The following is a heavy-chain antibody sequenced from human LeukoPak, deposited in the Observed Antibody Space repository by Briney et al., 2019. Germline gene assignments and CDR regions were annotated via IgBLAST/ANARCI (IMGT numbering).Heavy chain of an antibody. V-gene: IGHV3-30*02. CDR3: GKAVAGTVDY. CDR2: IQYDGSNK. D-gene: IGHD6-19*01. J-gene: IGHJ4*02. CDR1: GFTFSSYA. Sequence: PGGSLRLSCAASGFTFSSYAMSWVRQAPGKGLEWVAFIQYDGSNKYYADSVKGRFTISRDNSKNTLYLQMNSLRTEDTAVYYCGKAVAGTVDYWGQGILVTVSS.